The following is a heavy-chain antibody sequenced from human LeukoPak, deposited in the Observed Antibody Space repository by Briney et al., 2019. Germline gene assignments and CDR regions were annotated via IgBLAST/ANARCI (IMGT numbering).Heavy chain of an antibody. CDR1: GFTFSDYA. Sequence: GGSLRLSCAASGFTFSDYAMHWVRQAPGKGLECVAFISYDGSNKYYVDSVKGRFTISRDDSKNTLYLQMNSLRAEDTAIYYCARERTGYYMAVWGKGTTVTISS. J-gene: IGHJ6*03. CDR3: ARERTGYYMAV. D-gene: IGHD1-14*01. V-gene: IGHV3-30*02. CDR2: ISYDGSNK.